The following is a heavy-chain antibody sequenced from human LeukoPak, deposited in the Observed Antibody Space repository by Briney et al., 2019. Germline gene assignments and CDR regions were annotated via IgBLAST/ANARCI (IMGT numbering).Heavy chain of an antibody. Sequence: PSETLSLTCAVYGGSFSGYYWSWIRQPPGKGLEWIGEINHSGSTNYNPSLKSRVTISVDTSKNQFSLKLSSVTAADTAVYYCARTPWFGELLYNWFDPWGQGTLVTVSS. D-gene: IGHD3-10*01. CDR2: INHSGST. CDR1: GGSFSGYY. V-gene: IGHV4-34*01. CDR3: ARTPWFGELLYNWFDP. J-gene: IGHJ5*02.